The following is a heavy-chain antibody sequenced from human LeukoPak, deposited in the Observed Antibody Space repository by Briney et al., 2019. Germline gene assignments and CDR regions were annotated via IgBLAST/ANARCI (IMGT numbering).Heavy chain of an antibody. V-gene: IGHV4-34*01. J-gene: IGHJ4*02. CDR2: INHSGST. D-gene: IGHD6-19*01. CDR3: ARGRGIAVAGTPFRY. CDR1: GGSFSGYY. Sequence: SETLSLTCAVYGGSFSGYYWSWIRQPPGKGLEWIGEINHSGSTNYNPSLKSRVTISVDTSRNQFSLKLSSVTAADTAVYYCARGRGIAVAGTPFRYWGQGTLVTVSS.